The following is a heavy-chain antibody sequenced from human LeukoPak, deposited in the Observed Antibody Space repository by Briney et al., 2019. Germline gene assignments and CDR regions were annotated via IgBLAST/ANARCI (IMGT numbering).Heavy chain of an antibody. CDR2: ISYDGSNK. Sequence: GGSLRLSCAASGFTFSSYGMNWVRQAPGKGLEWVAVISYDGSNKYYADSVKGRFTISRDNSKNTLYLQMNSLRAEDTAVYYCARDPNYYGSGSPFYWGQGTLVTVSS. CDR1: GFTFSSYG. D-gene: IGHD3-10*01. J-gene: IGHJ1*01. CDR3: ARDPNYYGSGSPFY. V-gene: IGHV3-30*03.